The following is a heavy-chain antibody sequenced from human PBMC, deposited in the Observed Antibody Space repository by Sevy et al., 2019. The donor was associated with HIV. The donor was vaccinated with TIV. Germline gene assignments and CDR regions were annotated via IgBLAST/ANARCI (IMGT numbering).Heavy chain of an antibody. J-gene: IGHJ6*02. CDR1: GFIFRDRY. Sequence: GGSLRLSCVASGFIFRDRYMSWIRQAPGKGLEWVSFIGSRSSEINYADSVKGRFTVSRDNAKNSLYLQMNSLRAEDTAVYYCAGDFMPVASAGTGTLGVWGQGTAVTVSS. CDR3: AGDFMPVASAGTGTLGV. V-gene: IGHV3-11*05. D-gene: IGHD6-13*01. CDR2: IGSRSSEI.